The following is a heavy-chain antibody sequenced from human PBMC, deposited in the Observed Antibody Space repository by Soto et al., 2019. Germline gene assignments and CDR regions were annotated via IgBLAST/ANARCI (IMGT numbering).Heavy chain of an antibody. Sequence: QVQLVQSGAEVKKPGSSVKVSCKASGGTLSTNAISWVRQAPGQGLEWMGAIIPMFGSPKYAQKFQGRVTITADNPTSTMYMEMISLTSADTAVYYCARGGFVAGLYNAMDAWCQGTAVAVSS. D-gene: IGHD2-21*01. CDR2: IIPMFGSP. J-gene: IGHJ6*02. CDR3: ARGGFVAGLYNAMDA. CDR1: GGTLSTNA. V-gene: IGHV1-69*06.